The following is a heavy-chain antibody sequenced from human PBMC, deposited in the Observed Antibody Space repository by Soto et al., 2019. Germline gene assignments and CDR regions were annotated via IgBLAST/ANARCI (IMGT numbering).Heavy chain of an antibody. CDR3: ARDLEFRDGNISHLDY. V-gene: IGHV1-69*01. J-gene: IGHJ4*02. CDR1: GGTFSSHV. Sequence: QVQLVQSGAEVKKPGSSVKVSCKASGGTFSSHVFNWVRQAPGQELEWMGGIMPIIGTANYAQKFQGRVTITADESTSTAYMELSSLRSDDTAVYYCARDLEFRDGNISHLDYWGQGTLVTVSS. CDR2: IMPIIGTA. D-gene: IGHD3-10*01.